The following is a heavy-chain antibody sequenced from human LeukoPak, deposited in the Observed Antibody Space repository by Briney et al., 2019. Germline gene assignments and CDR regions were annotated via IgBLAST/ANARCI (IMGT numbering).Heavy chain of an antibody. Sequence: ASVKVSCKASGYTFTSYAMNWVRQAPGQGLEWMGWINTNTGNPTYAQGFTGRFVFSLDTSVSTAYLQISSLKAEDTAVYYCARDFEVQLPNWFDPWGQGTLVTVSS. CDR1: GYTFTSYA. V-gene: IGHV7-4-1*02. D-gene: IGHD5-18*01. J-gene: IGHJ5*02. CDR2: INTNTGNP. CDR3: ARDFEVQLPNWFDP.